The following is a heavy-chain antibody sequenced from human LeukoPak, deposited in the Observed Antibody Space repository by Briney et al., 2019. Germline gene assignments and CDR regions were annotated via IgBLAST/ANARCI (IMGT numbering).Heavy chain of an antibody. CDR3: ARGPPREPFDY. V-gene: IGHV1-8*01. CDR2: MNPNSGNT. D-gene: IGHD1-26*01. J-gene: IGHJ4*02. CDR1: VYTFTSYD. Sequence: GASVKVSGKASVYTFTSYDINRVRQATGQGLEWMGWMNPNSGNTGYAQKFQGRVTMTRNTSISTAYMELSSLRSEDTAVYYCARGPPREPFDYWGQGTLVTVSS.